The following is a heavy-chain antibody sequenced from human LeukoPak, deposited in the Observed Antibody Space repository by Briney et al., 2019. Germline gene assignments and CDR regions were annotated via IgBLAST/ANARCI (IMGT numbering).Heavy chain of an antibody. CDR1: GGPFDRYA. Sequence: SVKVSCKASGGPFDRYAFTWVRQAPGQGLEWMGRIIPVLGKTNYAQKFQGRVTFTADIPTSTAYMELNSLRSDDTAVYYCARDELAYCSGTSCYRVDPWGQGTLVTVSS. V-gene: IGHV1-69*04. CDR2: IIPVLGKT. CDR3: ARDELAYCSGTSCYRVDP. D-gene: IGHD2-2*01. J-gene: IGHJ5*02.